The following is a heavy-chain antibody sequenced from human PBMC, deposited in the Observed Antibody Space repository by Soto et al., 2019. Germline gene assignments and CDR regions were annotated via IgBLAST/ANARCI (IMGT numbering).Heavy chain of an antibody. CDR1: GFPFEDYA. Sequence: GGSLRLSCAASGFPFEDYAMNLVRQCPVKGLEWVSRISWNSGTMHYADSVKGRFTISRDNAKNSLYLEMNGLRVEDTALYYCAKDRHRSGLGHWFDPWGQGTLVTVSS. D-gene: IGHD3-3*01. CDR3: AKDRHRSGLGHWFDP. V-gene: IGHV3-9*01. J-gene: IGHJ5*02. CDR2: ISWNSGTM.